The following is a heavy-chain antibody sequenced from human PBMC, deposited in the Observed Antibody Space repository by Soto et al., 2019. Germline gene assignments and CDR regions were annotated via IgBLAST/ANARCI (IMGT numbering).Heavy chain of an antibody. CDR3: ASGDYGGKKGGFDY. Sequence: QVQLQESGPGLVKPSQTLSLTCTVSGGSISSGGYHWSWIRQHPGKGLEWIGYIYYSGSTYYNPSLKSRVTISVDTSKNQFSLKLSSVTAADTAVYYCASGDYGGKKGGFDYWGQGTLVTVSS. V-gene: IGHV4-31*03. CDR1: GGSISSGGYH. CDR2: IYYSGST. D-gene: IGHD4-17*01. J-gene: IGHJ4*02.